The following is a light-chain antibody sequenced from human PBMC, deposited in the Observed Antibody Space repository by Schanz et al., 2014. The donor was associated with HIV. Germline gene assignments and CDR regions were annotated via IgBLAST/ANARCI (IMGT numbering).Light chain of an antibody. J-gene: IGLJ2*01. CDR2: DVR. CDR1: SSDIGGSDY. V-gene: IGLV2-14*03. CDR3: SSYTSSSTVL. Sequence: QSVLTQPASVSGSPGQSITISCSGTSSDIGGSDYVSWYQQHPGRAPKVLIYDVRDRPSGVSNRFSGSKSGNTASLTISGLQAEDEADYYCSSYTSSSTVLFGGGTKLTVL.